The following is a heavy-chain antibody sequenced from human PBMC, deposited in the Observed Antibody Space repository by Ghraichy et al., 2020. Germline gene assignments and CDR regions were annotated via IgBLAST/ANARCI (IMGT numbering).Heavy chain of an antibody. Sequence: SETLSLTCAVSGGSMSSRNHNWGWIRQPPGQGLEWIGRIYYTESTNYNPSLESRVSMSVDTSKNQFSLKLRSVTAADTAVYYCARHTPDPFTGYLDGFFDSWGQGTLLTVSS. D-gene: IGHD3-9*01. CDR1: GGSMSSRNHN. CDR2: IYYTEST. CDR3: ARHTPDPFTGYLDGFFDS. V-gene: IGHV4-39*01. J-gene: IGHJ4*02.